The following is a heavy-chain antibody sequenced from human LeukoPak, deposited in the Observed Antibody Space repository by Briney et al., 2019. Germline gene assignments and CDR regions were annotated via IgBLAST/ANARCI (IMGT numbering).Heavy chain of an antibody. CDR3: ARGPSFYGYYYYGMDV. J-gene: IGHJ6*02. V-gene: IGHV4-34*01. CDR2: INHSGST. D-gene: IGHD3-10*01. CDR1: SGSFSGYY. Sequence: SETLSLTCAVYSGSFSGYYWSWIRQPPGKGLEWIGEINHSGSTNYNPSLKSRVTISVDTSKNQFSLKLSSVTAADTAVYYCARGPSFYGYYYYGMDVWGQGTTVTVSS.